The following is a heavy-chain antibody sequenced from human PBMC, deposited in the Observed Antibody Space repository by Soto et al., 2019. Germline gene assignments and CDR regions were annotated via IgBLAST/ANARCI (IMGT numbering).Heavy chain of an antibody. CDR1: GGIFHGYG. Sequence: QEQLVESGGGVVQPGTSLRLSCAVPGGIFHGYGMHWVRQAPGKGLEWVAIIRFDGSNEEYADSVKGRFTISRYNSKNTLYLQMNTLGAEDTAVYYCARDGIGGTVFRGYLDYWGRGTAVTVSP. V-gene: IGHV3-33*01. CDR2: IRFDGSNE. D-gene: IGHD1-7*01. CDR3: ARDGIGGTVFRGYLDY. J-gene: IGHJ4*02.